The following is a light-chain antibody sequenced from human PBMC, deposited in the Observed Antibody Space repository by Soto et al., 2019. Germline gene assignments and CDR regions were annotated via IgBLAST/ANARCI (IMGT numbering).Light chain of an antibody. V-gene: IGKV1-33*01. CDR3: QQYDSLPLS. CDR1: QDISNY. CDR2: DAS. Sequence: DIQMTQSPSSLSASVGDRVIISCQASQDISNYLNWYQQKPGKAPKLLISDASKLEAGVPSRFNGRGSGTEFTVNISSLQHEDIAPYYCQQYDSLPLSFGPGTKVAI. J-gene: IGKJ3*01.